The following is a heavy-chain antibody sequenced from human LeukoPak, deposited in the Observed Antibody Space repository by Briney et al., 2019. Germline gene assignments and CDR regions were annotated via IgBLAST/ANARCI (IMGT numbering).Heavy chain of an antibody. J-gene: IGHJ5*01. D-gene: IGHD3-22*01. CDR2: IGSYEGDT. V-gene: IGHV1-18*01. CDR3: ARDFWNFYDSSGYYRDFDS. Sequence: ASVKVSRKATSHISWVRQAPGQGLEWMGWIGSYEGDTYYAQKFQGRVTVTTDTSTNTAYMELRSLRADDTAVYYCARDFWNFYDSSGYYRDFDSWGQGTLVTVSS. CDR1: TSH.